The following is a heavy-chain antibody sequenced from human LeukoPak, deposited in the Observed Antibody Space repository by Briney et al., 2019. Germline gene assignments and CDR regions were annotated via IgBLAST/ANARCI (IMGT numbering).Heavy chain of an antibody. V-gene: IGHV3-23*01. CDR3: AKAPDFYYYYMDV. CDR1: GFTFSDYY. CDR2: ISGSGGST. Sequence: GGSLRLSCAASGFTFSDYYMSWVRQAPGKGLEWVSAISGSGGSTYYADSVKGRFTISRDNSKNTLYLQMNSLRAEDTAVYYCAKAPDFYYYYMDVWGKGTTVTVSS. J-gene: IGHJ6*03.